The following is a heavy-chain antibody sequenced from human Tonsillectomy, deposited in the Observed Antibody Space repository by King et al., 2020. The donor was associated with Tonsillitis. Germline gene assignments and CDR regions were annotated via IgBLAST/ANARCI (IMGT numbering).Heavy chain of an antibody. Sequence: QLVQSGPEVKKPGTSVKVSCKASGFTFTTSAVQWVRQARGQRLEWVGWIVVGSGDTSYAQKFQERVTITRDMSTRTAHMELNSLRFDDTAVYYCAEVGEVEAYDIWGQGTMVTVSS. CDR3: AEVGEVEAYDI. J-gene: IGHJ3*02. CDR1: GFTFTTSA. V-gene: IGHV1-58*01. CDR2: IVVGSGDT. D-gene: IGHD3-16*01.